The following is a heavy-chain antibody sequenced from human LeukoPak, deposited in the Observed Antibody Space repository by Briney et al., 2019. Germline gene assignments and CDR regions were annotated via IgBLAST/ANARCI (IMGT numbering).Heavy chain of an antibody. CDR3: ARMAYCGGDCYSAGAFDI. J-gene: IGHJ3*02. V-gene: IGHV4-39*07. CDR2: IYYSGST. D-gene: IGHD2-21*02. CDR1: GGSISSSSYY. Sequence: SETLSLTCTVSGGSISSSSYYWGWIRQPPGKGLEWIGSIYYSGSTYYNPSLKSRVTISVDTSKNQFSLKLSSVTAADTAVYYCARMAYCGGDCYSAGAFDIWGQGTMVTVSS.